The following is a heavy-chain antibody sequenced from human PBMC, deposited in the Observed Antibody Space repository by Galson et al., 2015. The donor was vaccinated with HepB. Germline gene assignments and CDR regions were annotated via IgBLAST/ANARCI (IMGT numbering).Heavy chain of an antibody. CDR1: GFTFSDYY. CDR2: ISASGTYT. Sequence: SLRLSCAASGFTFSDYYMTWIRQAPGKGLEWLSYISASGTYTNYADSVKGRFTISRDNAKNSLSLQMNSLRAEDTAVFYCARVAASDYGDHAHFDYWGQGTLVTVSS. D-gene: IGHD4-17*01. J-gene: IGHJ4*02. CDR3: ARVAASDYGDHAHFDY. V-gene: IGHV3-11*06.